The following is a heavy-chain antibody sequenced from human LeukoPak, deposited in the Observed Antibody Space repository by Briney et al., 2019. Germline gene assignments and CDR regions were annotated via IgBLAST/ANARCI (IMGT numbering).Heavy chain of an antibody. D-gene: IGHD3-3*01. CDR2: IYHSGST. V-gene: IGHV4-30-2*05. CDR3: ARGVVPGDLYNWFDP. Sequence: SQTLSLTCTVSGGSISSGGYYWSWIRQPPGKGLEWIGHIYHSGSTYYNPSLKSRLTISLDTSKNQFSLKMSSVTAADTVIYYCARGVVPGDLYNWFDPWGQGTLVIVSS. J-gene: IGHJ5*02. CDR1: GGSISSGGYY.